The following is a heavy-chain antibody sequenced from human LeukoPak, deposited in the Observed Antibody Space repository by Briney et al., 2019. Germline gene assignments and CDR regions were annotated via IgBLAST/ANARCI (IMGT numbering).Heavy chain of an antibody. J-gene: IGHJ4*02. CDR2: INHSGST. CDR3: ARDYYDGTGYHYFDY. Sequence: SETLSLTCAVYGGSFSGYYWSWIRQPPGKGLEWIGEINHSGSTNYNPSLKSRVTISVDTSKNQFSLKLSSVTAADTAVYYCARDYYDGTGYHYFDYWGQGTLVTVSS. D-gene: IGHD3-22*01. V-gene: IGHV4-34*01. CDR1: GGSFSGYY.